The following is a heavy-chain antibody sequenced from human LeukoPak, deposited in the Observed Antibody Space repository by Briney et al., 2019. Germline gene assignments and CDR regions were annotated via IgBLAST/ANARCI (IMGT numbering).Heavy chain of an antibody. V-gene: IGHV4-59*01. CDR3: ARGSLTGRTGYDFVS. J-gene: IGHJ4*02. Sequence: SVTLSLTCTVSGCSIISYYWSWIRQPPGKGLEWIGYIYYSGNTNYNPSLKSRVTISLDTSRNQFSLKLSSVTAADTAVYYCARGSLTGRTGYDFVSWGQGTLVTVSS. CDR1: GCSIISYY. D-gene: IGHD3-9*01. CDR2: IYYSGNT.